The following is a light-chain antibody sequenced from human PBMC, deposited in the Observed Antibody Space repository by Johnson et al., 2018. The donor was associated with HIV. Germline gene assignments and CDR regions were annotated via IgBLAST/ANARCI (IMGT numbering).Light chain of an antibody. CDR1: SSNIGNNY. J-gene: IGLJ1*01. Sequence: QSVLSQPPSVSAAPGQKVTISCSGSSSNIGNNYVSWYQQLPGTAPRLLISANNERPSDIPDRFSGSKSGPSATLGITGLQTGDEADYYCGAWDSSLSSYVFGTGTKVTVL. V-gene: IGLV1-51*01. CDR3: GAWDSSLSSYV. CDR2: ANN.